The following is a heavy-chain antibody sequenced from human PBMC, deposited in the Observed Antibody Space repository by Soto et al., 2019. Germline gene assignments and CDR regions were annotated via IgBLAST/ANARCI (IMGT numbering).Heavy chain of an antibody. CDR3: ARAVGQPNGYYYYGMDV. Sequence: SETLSLTCAVYGGSFSGYYWSWIRQPPGKGLEWIGEINHSGSTNYNPSIKSRVTISEDTSKNQFSLKLSSVTAADTAVYYCARAVGQPNGYYYYGMDVWGQGTTVTVSS. CDR1: GGSFSGYY. D-gene: IGHD2-8*01. CDR2: INHSGST. V-gene: IGHV4-34*01. J-gene: IGHJ6*02.